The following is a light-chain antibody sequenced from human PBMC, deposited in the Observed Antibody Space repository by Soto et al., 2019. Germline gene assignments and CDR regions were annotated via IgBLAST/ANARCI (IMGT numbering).Light chain of an antibody. CDR3: SSYTSSSTRV. Sequence: QSALTQPASVSGSPGQSITISCTGTSSDVGDYNYVSWYQQHPGKAPKLVIFDVSDRPSGVSNRFSGSKSGNTASLTISGLPAEDEADYYCSSYTSSSTRVFGTGTKVTVL. J-gene: IGLJ1*01. CDR1: SSDVGDYNY. V-gene: IGLV2-14*01. CDR2: DVS.